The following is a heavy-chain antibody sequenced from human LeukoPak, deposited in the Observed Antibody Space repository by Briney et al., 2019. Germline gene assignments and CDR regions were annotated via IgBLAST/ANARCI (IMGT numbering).Heavy chain of an antibody. CDR2: ISSASATI. V-gene: IGHV3-48*01. D-gene: IGHD3-3*01. J-gene: IGHJ6*02. Sequence: GSLRLSCAASGFIFSDYSMNWLRQAPGKGLEWISYISSASATIYHADSVKGRFTISRDNAKNSLYLLMDSLRAEDTAVYYCAKNSPTIFPAAGVWGQGTTVIVSS. CDR3: AKNSPTIFPAAGV. CDR1: GFIFSDYS.